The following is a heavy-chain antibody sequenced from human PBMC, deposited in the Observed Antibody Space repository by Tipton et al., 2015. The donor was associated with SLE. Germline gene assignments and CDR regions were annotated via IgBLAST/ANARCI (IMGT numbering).Heavy chain of an antibody. CDR1: GFTFSSYA. D-gene: IGHD3-10*01. V-gene: IGHV3-64*01. CDR3: ARDSTYYYGSGSSY. Sequence: LSLTCAASGFTFSSYAMHWVRQAPGKGLEYVSAISSNGGSTYYANSVKGRFTISRDNSKNTLYLQMGSLRAEDMAVYYCARDSTYYYGSGSSYWGQGTLVTVSS. CDR2: ISSNGGST. J-gene: IGHJ4*02.